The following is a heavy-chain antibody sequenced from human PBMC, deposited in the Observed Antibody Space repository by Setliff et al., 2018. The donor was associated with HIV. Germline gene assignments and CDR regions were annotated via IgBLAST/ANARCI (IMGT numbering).Heavy chain of an antibody. Sequence: ASVKVSCKTSGYTFTDYYIHWVRQAPGHGLEWMGWINPNSGVTNYAQKFQGRVTMTRDTSITTFYMELNRLTSDDTAIYYCARESVISDAKIDFWGRGTLVTVSS. V-gene: IGHV1-2*02. CDR1: GYTFTDYY. CDR3: ARESVISDAKIDF. CDR2: INPNSGVT. D-gene: IGHD3-22*01. J-gene: IGHJ2*01.